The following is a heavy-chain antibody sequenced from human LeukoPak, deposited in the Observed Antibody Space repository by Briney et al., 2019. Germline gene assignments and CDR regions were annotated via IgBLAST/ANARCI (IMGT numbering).Heavy chain of an antibody. CDR2: ISYDGSNK. Sequence: GGSLRLSCAASGFTFSAYAMHWVRQAPGKGLEWVAVISYDGSNKYYADSVKGRFPISRDNSKNTLYLQMNSLRAEDTAVYYCARGPNSNWSGLDFWGQGTLLTVSS. D-gene: IGHD6-6*01. V-gene: IGHV3-30-3*01. CDR1: GFTFSAYA. J-gene: IGHJ4*02. CDR3: ARGPNSNWSGLDF.